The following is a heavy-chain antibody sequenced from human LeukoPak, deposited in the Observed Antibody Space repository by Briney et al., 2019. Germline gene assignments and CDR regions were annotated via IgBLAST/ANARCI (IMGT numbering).Heavy chain of an antibody. CDR3: ARTTSYSKSWTNDY. V-gene: IGHV4-39*07. J-gene: IGHJ4*02. CDR1: GGSISSSSYY. CDR2: IYYSGST. D-gene: IGHD6-13*01. Sequence: SETLSLTCTVSGGSISSSSYYWGWIRQPPGKGLEWIGSIYYSGSTYYNPSLKSRVTISVDTSKNQFSLNLSSVTAADTAVYYCARTTSYSKSWTNDYWGQGTLVTVSS.